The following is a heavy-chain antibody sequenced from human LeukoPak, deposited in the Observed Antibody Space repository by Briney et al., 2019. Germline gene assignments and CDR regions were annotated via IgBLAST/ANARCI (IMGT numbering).Heavy chain of an antibody. V-gene: IGHV3-23*01. CDR1: GFTFSNFA. J-gene: IGHJ4*02. D-gene: IGHD3-10*01. CDR3: ARDPMVRGVIITDDY. CDR2: ISGSGSRT. Sequence: PGGSLRLSCAASGFTFSNFAMSWVRQAPGKGLEWVSVISGSGSRTYYADSVKGRFTISRDNSRNTIYLQMTSLRAEDTAVYYCARDPMVRGVIITDDYWGQGTLVTVSS.